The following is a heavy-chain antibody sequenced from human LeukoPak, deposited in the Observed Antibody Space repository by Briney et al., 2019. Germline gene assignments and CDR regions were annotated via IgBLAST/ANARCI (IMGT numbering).Heavy chain of an antibody. CDR2: I. CDR1: GFTFIDYD. J-gene: IGHJ4*02. CDR3: AKISWDGRGTFD. Sequence: GGSLRLSCAASGFTFIDYDMHWVRQVIGKGLEWVSAIKGRFTISRENAESSLYLQMNSLRAEDTAVYYCAKISWDGRGTFDWGRGTLVTVSS. D-gene: IGHD1/OR15-1a*01. V-gene: IGHV3-13*01.